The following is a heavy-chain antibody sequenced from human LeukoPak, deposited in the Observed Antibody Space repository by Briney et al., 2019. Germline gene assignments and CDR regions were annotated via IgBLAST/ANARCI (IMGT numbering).Heavy chain of an antibody. CDR3: ARNLGYCSSTSCYTWFDP. V-gene: IGHV4-59*01. Sequence: SETLSLTCTVSGGSISSYYWSWIRQPPGKGLEWIGYVYYSGKTNYNPSLKSRVTISVDTSKNQFSLRLSSVTAADTAVYYCARNLGYCSSTSCYTWFDPWGQGTLVTVSS. D-gene: IGHD2-2*02. J-gene: IGHJ5*02. CDR1: GGSISSYY. CDR2: VYYSGKT.